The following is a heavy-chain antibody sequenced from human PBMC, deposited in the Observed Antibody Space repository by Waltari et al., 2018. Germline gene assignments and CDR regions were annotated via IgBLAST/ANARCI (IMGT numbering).Heavy chain of an antibody. J-gene: IGHJ4*02. CDR3: ARGAAGSSWNDYYFDY. CDR2: IYYSGST. V-gene: IGHV4-59*01. D-gene: IGHD6-13*01. Sequence: QVQLQESGPGLVKPSETLSLTCTVSGGSISSYYWSWIRQPPGKGLEWIGYIYYSGSTNYNPSLKSRVTISVDTSKNQFSLKLSSVTAADTAVYYCARGAAGSSWNDYYFDYWGQGTLVTVSS. CDR1: GGSISSYY.